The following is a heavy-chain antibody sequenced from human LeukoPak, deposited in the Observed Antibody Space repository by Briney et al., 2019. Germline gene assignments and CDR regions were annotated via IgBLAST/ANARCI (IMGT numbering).Heavy chain of an antibody. CDR1: GDIVSSNSAA. CDR2: TYYRCKWYN. D-gene: IGHD1-26*01. V-gene: IGHV6-1*01. CDR3: AREGSVRGYFQH. Sequence: SQTLSLTCDISGDIVSSNSAAWNWIRQTPSRGLEWLGRTYYRCKWYNDYAVSVKSRITTSPDTSANQFSLQLNSVTPEDTAVYYCAREGSVRGYFQHWGQGTLVTVSS. J-gene: IGHJ1*01.